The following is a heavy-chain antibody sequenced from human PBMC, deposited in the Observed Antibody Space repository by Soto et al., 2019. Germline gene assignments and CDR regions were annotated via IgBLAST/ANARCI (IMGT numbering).Heavy chain of an antibody. J-gene: IGHJ6*02. Sequence: SETLSLTCTVSGGSIRNYYWSWIRQSPGKGLEWIGYIYYSGSTTHYSPSLKSRVTISADTSTNQFSLKLRSVTLADTAVYYCARGSNYYNYGMDVWGQGTTVTVSS. CDR2: IYYSGST. D-gene: IGHD3-10*01. CDR1: GGSIRNYY. CDR3: ARGSNYYNYGMDV. V-gene: IGHV4-59*01.